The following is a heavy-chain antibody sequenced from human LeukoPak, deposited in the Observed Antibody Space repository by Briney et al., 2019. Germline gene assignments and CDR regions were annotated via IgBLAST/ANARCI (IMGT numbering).Heavy chain of an antibody. D-gene: IGHD1-26*01. CDR2: ISAYNGNT. J-gene: IGHJ4*02. CDR1: GYTFTSYG. CDR3: ARDGRYSGSYSAVDY. Sequence: ASVKVSCTASGYTFTSYGISWARQAPGQGLEWMGWISAYNGNTNYAQKLQGRVTMTTDTSTSTAYMELRSLRSDDTAVDYCARDGRYSGSYSAVDYWGQGTLVTVSS. V-gene: IGHV1-18*01.